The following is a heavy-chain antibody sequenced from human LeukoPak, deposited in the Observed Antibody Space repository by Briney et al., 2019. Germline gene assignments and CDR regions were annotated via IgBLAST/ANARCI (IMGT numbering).Heavy chain of an antibody. Sequence: GESLKISCKGSGYHFTNYWIGWVRPMPGKGLEWMGIIYPGDSDTRYSPSFQGQVTMSVDKSISTAYLQWSSLKASDTAMYYCARNYGDLPDYWGQGTLVTVSS. V-gene: IGHV5-51*01. D-gene: IGHD4-17*01. CDR1: GYHFTNYW. CDR3: ARNYGDLPDY. CDR2: IYPGDSDT. J-gene: IGHJ4*02.